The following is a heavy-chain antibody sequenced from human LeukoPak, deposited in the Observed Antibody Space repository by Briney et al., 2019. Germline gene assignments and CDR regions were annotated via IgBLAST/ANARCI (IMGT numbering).Heavy chain of an antibody. CDR3: ARGYCSGGSCYDFDY. Sequence: ASVTVSCTASGYTFTSYDINWVRQATGQGLEWMGWMNPNSGNTGYAQKFQGRVTMTRDTSISTAYMELSSLRSEDTAVYYCARGYCSGGSCYDFDYWGQGTLVTVSS. CDR1: GYTFTSYD. V-gene: IGHV1-8*01. J-gene: IGHJ4*02. D-gene: IGHD2-15*01. CDR2: MNPNSGNT.